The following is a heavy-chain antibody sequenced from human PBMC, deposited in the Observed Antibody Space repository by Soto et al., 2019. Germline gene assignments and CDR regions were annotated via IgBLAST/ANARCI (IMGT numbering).Heavy chain of an antibody. CDR2: ISAYNGNT. CDR1: GYTFTSYG. Sequence: ASVKVSCKASGYTFTSYGISWVRQAPGQGLEWMGWISAYNGNTNYAQKLQGRVTITRDTSASTAYMELSSLRSEDTAVYYCARDPYSSSSAFIDYWGQGTLVTVSS. J-gene: IGHJ4*02. CDR3: ARDPYSSSSAFIDY. D-gene: IGHD6-13*01. V-gene: IGHV1-18*01.